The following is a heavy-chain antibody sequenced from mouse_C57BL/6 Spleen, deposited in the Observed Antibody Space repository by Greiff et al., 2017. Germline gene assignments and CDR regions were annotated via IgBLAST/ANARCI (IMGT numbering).Heavy chain of an antibody. CDR3: AKDYGSSGGFAY. D-gene: IGHD1-1*01. V-gene: IGHV1-39*01. Sequence: VQLKESGPELVKPGASVKISCKASGYSFTDYNMNWVKQSDRKSLEWIGVINPYYGTTSYNQKFKGKATLTVDQSSSTAYMQLNSLTSEDSAVYYCAKDYGSSGGFAYGGQGTLVTVSA. J-gene: IGHJ3*01. CDR2: INPYYGTT. CDR1: GYSFTDYN.